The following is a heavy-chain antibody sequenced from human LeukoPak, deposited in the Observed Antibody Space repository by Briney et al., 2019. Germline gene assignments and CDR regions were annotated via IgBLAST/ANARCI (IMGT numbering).Heavy chain of an antibody. CDR2: VYHSGST. D-gene: IGHD3-22*01. CDR1: GGSISTYY. J-gene: IGHJ4*02. Sequence: SETLSLTCTVSGGSISTYYWSRIRQPPGKGLEYIGYVYHSGSTNYNPSLKSRATISVDTSKNQFSLKLTSVTAADTAVYYCAREEGDDRSGYYYFDYWGQGTLVTVSS. CDR3: AREEGDDRSGYYYFDY. V-gene: IGHV4-59*12.